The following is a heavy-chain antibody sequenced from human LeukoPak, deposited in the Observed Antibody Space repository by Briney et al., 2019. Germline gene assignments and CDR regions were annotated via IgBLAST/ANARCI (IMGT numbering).Heavy chain of an antibody. D-gene: IGHD5-12*01. CDR3: ASDREYSGYDRDY. CDR1: GFTFSSYA. V-gene: IGHV3-23*01. Sequence: PGGSLKLSCAASGFTFSSYAMSWVRQAPGEGLEWVSAISGSGGSTYYADSVKGRFTISRDNSKNTLYLQMNSLRAEDTAVYYCASDREYSGYDRDYWGQGTLVTVSS. CDR2: ISGSGGST. J-gene: IGHJ4*02.